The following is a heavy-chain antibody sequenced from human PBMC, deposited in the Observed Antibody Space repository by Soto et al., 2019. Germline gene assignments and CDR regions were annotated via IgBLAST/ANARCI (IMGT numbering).Heavy chain of an antibody. D-gene: IGHD4-4*01. V-gene: IGHV4-34*01. CDR1: GGSFSGYY. J-gene: IGHJ6*02. Sequence: SETLSLTCAVYGGSFSGYYWSWIRQPPGKGLEWIGEINHSGSTNYNPSLKSRVTISVDTSKNQFSLKLSSVTAADTAVYYCARFYSNYLVGYYYCGMDVWGQGTTVTVSS. CDR2: INHSGST. CDR3: ARFYSNYLVGYYYCGMDV.